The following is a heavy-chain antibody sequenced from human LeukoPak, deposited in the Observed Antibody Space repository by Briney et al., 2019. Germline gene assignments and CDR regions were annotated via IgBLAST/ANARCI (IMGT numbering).Heavy chain of an antibody. Sequence: ASVKVSFKASGYTFTSDYMNWVRQAPGQGLEWMGIVHSSGGVIRYAQEFQGRVTVTRDTSTSTVYMELSSLRSEDTAVYYCAGSSHQRNWFDPWGQGTLVSVSS. D-gene: IGHD1-26*01. CDR1: GYTFTSDY. CDR3: AGSSHQRNWFDP. CDR2: VHSSGGVI. J-gene: IGHJ5*02. V-gene: IGHV1-46*01.